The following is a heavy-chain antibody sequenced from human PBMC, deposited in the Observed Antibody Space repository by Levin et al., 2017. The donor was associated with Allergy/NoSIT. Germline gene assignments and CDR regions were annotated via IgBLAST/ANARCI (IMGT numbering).Heavy chain of an antibody. CDR2: ISGSGGST. D-gene: IGHD4-17*01. J-gene: IGHJ4*02. Sequence: PGGSLRLSCAVSGFSFSSYAMSWVRQAPGKGLEWVSIISGSGGSTYYADSVKGRFTISRDNSKSTLYLQMNSLRAEDTAVYYCAKDWLWSPTVTSFTPDYWGQGTLVTVSS. CDR1: GFSFSSYA. CDR3: AKDWLWSPTVTSFTPDY. V-gene: IGHV3-23*01.